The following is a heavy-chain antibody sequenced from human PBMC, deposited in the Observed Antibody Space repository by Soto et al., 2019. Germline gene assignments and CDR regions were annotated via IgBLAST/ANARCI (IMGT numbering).Heavy chain of an antibody. Sequence: SETLSLTCTVSGGSISSYYWSWIRQPPGKGLEWIGYIYYSGSTNYNPSLKSRVTISVDTSKNQFSLKLSSVTAADTAVYYCARSFDYCGGDCYLHWGQGTLVTVSS. CDR2: IYYSGST. D-gene: IGHD2-21*01. CDR1: GGSISSYY. J-gene: IGHJ1*01. V-gene: IGHV4-59*01. CDR3: ARSFDYCGGDCYLH.